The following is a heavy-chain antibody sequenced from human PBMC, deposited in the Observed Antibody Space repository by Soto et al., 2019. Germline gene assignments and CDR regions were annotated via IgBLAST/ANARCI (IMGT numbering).Heavy chain of an antibody. CDR1: GFTFNYYP. CDR3: ARLPGPLVAVLYIYPLDGREAMSDVDV. D-gene: IGHD6-19*01. CDR2: VSFDGSNK. J-gene: IGHJ6*02. Sequence: QMQLVESGGGVVQPGGSLRLSCAASGFTFNYYPMHWVRQAPGKGLEWVAVVSFDGSNKYYADSVKGRFTISKDNSKNTLHLQMNSLRREDTAVYYCARLPGPLVAVLYIYPLDGREAMSDVDVWGQGTTVTVSS. V-gene: IGHV3-30-3*01.